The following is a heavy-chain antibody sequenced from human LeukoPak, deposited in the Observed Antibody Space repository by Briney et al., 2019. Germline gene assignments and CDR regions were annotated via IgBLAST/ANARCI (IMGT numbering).Heavy chain of an antibody. D-gene: IGHD6-6*01. CDR1: GFTFSSYW. CDR2: IKQDGSEK. V-gene: IGHV3-7*01. CDR3: ARVAARYYYYYYMDV. Sequence: GGSLRLSCAASGFTFSSYWMSWVRQAPGKGLEWVANIKQDGSEKYYVDSVKGRFTISRDNAKNSLYLQMNSLRAEDTAVYSCARVAARYYYYYYMDVWGKGTTVTVSS. J-gene: IGHJ6*03.